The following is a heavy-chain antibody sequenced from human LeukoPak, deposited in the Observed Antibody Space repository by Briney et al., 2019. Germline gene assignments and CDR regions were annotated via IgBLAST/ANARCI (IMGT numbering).Heavy chain of an antibody. CDR2: IYYSGST. V-gene: IGHV4-59*01. CDR3: AREIPLTY. D-gene: IGHD2-2*02. J-gene: IGHJ4*02. CDR1: GGSISSYY. Sequence: SETLSLTCTVSGGSISSYYWSWIRQPPGKGLEWIGYIYYSGSTNYNPSLKSRVTISVDTSKNQFSLKLSSVTAADTAVYYCAREIPLTYWGQGTLVTVSS.